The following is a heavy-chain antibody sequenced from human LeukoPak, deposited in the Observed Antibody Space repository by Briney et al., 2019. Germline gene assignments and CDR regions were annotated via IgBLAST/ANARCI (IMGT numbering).Heavy chain of an antibody. J-gene: IGHJ5*01. CDR3: GKSLFSTSYSAIAS. D-gene: IGHD2-2*02. Sequence: GGSLRLSCEASGFTFSNSAMNWVRQAPGKGLEWVSVINGGGDFIHYADSVKGRFTISRDNSKNTLYLQMNSLRAEDTAVYFCGKSLFSTSYSAIASWGQGTLVTVSS. CDR2: INGGGDFI. V-gene: IGHV3-23*01. CDR1: GFTFSNSA.